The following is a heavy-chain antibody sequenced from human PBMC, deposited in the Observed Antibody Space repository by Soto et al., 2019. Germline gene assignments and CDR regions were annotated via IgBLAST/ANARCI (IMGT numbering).Heavy chain of an antibody. CDR3: ARGREGVYGDYFRSYFDY. CDR1: GFTFSSFA. V-gene: IGHV3-23*01. J-gene: IGHJ4*02. CDR2: ISASGGST. Sequence: EVQLLESGGGLVQPGGSLRLSCAASGFTFSSFAMSWVRQAPGKGLEWVSAISASGGSTYYAGSVKGRFTISRDNSNNTLYLQMSGLRADDTAIYYCARGREGVYGDYFRSYFDYWGQGSLVTVSS. D-gene: IGHD4-17*01.